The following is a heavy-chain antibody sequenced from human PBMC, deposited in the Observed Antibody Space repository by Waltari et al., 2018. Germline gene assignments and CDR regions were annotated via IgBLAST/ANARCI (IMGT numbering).Heavy chain of an antibody. CDR1: GYSFTSYC. D-gene: IGHD5-12*01. CDR3: ARRYSGYRGYFDY. V-gene: IGHV5-51*01. Sequence: EVQLVQSGAEVKKPGESLTISCKSSGYSFTSYCIGRVRQMPGKGLEWMGIIYPGDFDTRYSPSFQGQVTISADKSISTAYLQWSSLKASDTAMYYCARRYSGYRGYFDYWAQGTLVTVSS. J-gene: IGHJ4*02. CDR2: IYPGDFDT.